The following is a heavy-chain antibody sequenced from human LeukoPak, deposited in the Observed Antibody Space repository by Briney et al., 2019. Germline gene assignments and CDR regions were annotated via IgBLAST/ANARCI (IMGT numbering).Heavy chain of an antibody. CDR3: ARKYCSATSCSYGFDI. D-gene: IGHD2-2*01. V-gene: IGHV4-34*01. CDR2: TSHSGST. Sequence: SETLSLTCTVSGGSFSSYYWSWIRQPAGKGLEWIGETSHSGSTNYNPSLESRVTISVDTSKKQFSLRLTSVTAADTAVCFCARKYCSATSCSYGFDIWAQGTMVTVSS. J-gene: IGHJ3*02. CDR1: GGSFSSYY.